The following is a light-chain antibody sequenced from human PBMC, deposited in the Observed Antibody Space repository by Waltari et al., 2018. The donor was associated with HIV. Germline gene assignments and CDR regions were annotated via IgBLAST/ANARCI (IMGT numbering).Light chain of an antibody. CDR3: QQYDSFPYT. V-gene: IGKV1-5*01. CDR2: QGP. Sequence: DIQMTQSPSTLSASVGDRVTITCRASQKISSWLAWYQQQPGKVPNLLIYQGPTLQGGVPSRFSGSGSGTDFTLAINKLQSDDFGTYYCQQYDSFPYTFGPGTNLEIK. J-gene: IGKJ2*01. CDR1: QKISSW.